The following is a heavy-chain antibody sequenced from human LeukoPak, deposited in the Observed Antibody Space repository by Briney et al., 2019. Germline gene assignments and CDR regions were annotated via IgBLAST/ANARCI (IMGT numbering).Heavy chain of an antibody. V-gene: IGHV4-39*01. CDR2: IYYSGST. J-gene: IGHJ3*02. CDR3: ARLPLGDDAFDI. CDR1: GGSISSSSYY. D-gene: IGHD3-16*01. Sequence: SETLSLTCTVSGGSISSSSYYRGWIRQLPGKGLEWIGSIYYSGSTYYNPSLKSRVTISVDTSKNQFSLKLSSVTAADTAVYYCARLPLGDDAFDIWGQGTMVTVSS.